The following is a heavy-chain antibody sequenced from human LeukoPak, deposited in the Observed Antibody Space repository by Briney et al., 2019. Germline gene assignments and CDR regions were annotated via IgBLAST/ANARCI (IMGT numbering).Heavy chain of an antibody. D-gene: IGHD6-13*01. Sequence: PSETLSLTCTVSGGSISSYSWTWIRQPPGKGLEWIGYIYYSGSTYYNPSLKSRVTMSVDTSKNQFSLKLSSVTAVDTAVYYCARTAGYSRNGGAFDIWGQGTMVTVSS. CDR2: IYYSGST. J-gene: IGHJ3*02. V-gene: IGHV4-59*04. CDR1: GGSISSYS. CDR3: ARTAGYSRNGGAFDI.